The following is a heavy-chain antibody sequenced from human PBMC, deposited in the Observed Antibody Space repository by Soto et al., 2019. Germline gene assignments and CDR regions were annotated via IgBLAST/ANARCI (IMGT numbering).Heavy chain of an antibody. V-gene: IGHV4-39*02. CDR3: ARELCSSTSCPVNWFDP. Sequence: PSETLSLTCTVSGGSMSSSRYYWGWIRQPPGKGLEWIGSIYYSGSTYYNPSLKSRVTISVDTSKNQFSLKLSSVTAADTAVYYCARELCSSTSCPVNWFDPWGQGTLVTVSS. CDR1: GGSMSSSRYY. J-gene: IGHJ5*02. D-gene: IGHD2-2*01. CDR2: IYYSGST.